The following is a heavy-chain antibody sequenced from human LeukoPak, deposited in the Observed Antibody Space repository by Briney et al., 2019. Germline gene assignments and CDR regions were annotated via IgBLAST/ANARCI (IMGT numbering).Heavy chain of an antibody. Sequence: GRSLRLSCAASGFTFSSYGKHWVPQAPGKGLVWVSRINSDGSSRNYADSVKGRFTISRDNAKNTLYLQMNSLRAEDTAVYYCASASSHRIAAGGDYWGQGTLVTVSS. CDR3: ASASSHRIAAGGDY. CDR1: GFTFSSYG. D-gene: IGHD6-13*01. V-gene: IGHV3-74*01. CDR2: INSDGSSR. J-gene: IGHJ4*02.